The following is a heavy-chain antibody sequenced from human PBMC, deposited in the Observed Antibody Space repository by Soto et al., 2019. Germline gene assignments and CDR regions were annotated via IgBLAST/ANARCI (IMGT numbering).Heavy chain of an antibody. CDR3: ARGGDITIFGVVTTNWFDP. J-gene: IGHJ5*02. CDR2: INPNSGGT. CDR1: GYTFTGYY. Sequence: AAVQVPCQASGYTFTGYYMHWVRQAPGQGREGMGWINPNSGGTNYAQKFQGWVTMTRDTSISTAYMELSRLRSDDTAVYYCARGGDITIFGVVTTNWFDPWGQGTLVTVSS. D-gene: IGHD3-3*01. V-gene: IGHV1-2*04.